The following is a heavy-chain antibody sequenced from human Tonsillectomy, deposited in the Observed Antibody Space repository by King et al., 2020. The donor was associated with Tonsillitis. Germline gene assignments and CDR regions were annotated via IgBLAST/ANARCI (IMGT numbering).Heavy chain of an antibody. J-gene: IGHJ2*01. Sequence: QLVQSGAEVKKPGSSVKVSCKASGGTFSSYAISWVRQAPGQGLEWVGGIIPIFGTANYPRKFQGRVTITADESPSTAYMELSSLRSEDSAVYYCARVYPFGLVGYFDLWGRGTLVTVSS. CDR3: ARVYPFGLVGYFDL. CDR1: GGTFSSYA. D-gene: IGHD2-15*01. CDR2: IIPIFGTA. V-gene: IGHV1-69*01.